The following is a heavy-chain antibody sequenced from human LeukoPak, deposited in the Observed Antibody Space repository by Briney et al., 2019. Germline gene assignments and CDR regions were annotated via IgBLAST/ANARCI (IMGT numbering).Heavy chain of an antibody. Sequence: GGSLRLSCAASVFTFDDYAMHWVQPAPGKGLEWVSGISGKSGSIGYADSVKGRFTLSRDNAKNSLYLQMNSLRAEDTALYYGAKDRSAGLDDAFDIWGQGTMVTVSS. CDR3: AKDRSAGLDDAFDI. CDR2: ISGKSGSI. CDR1: VFTFDDYA. J-gene: IGHJ3*02. D-gene: IGHD3/OR15-3a*01. V-gene: IGHV3-9*01.